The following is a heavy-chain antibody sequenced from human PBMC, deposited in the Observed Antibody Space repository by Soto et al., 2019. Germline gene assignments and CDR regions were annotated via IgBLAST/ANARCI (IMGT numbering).Heavy chain of an antibody. D-gene: IGHD3-9*01. Sequence: PSETLSLTCAVYGGSFSGYYWSWIRQPPGKGLKWIGEINHSGSTNYNPSLKSRVTISVDTSKNQFSLKLSSVTAADTAVYYCARVLRYFDWSPYNWFDPWGQGTLVTVSS. CDR3: ARVLRYFDWSPYNWFDP. J-gene: IGHJ5*02. V-gene: IGHV4-34*01. CDR1: GGSFSGYY. CDR2: INHSGST.